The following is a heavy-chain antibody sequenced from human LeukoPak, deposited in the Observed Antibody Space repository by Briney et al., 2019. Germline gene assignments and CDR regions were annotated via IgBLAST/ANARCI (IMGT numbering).Heavy chain of an antibody. V-gene: IGHV3-9*01. CDR2: ISWNSGSI. CDR3: AKVGGYYDYFDY. Sequence: LSGGSLRLSCAASGFTFDDYAMHWVRQAPGKGLEWVSGISWNSGSIGYADSVKGRFIISRDNAKNSLYLQMNSLRAEDTALYYCAKVGGYYDYFDYWGQGTLVTVSS. CDR1: GFTFDDYA. J-gene: IGHJ4*02. D-gene: IGHD2-21*02.